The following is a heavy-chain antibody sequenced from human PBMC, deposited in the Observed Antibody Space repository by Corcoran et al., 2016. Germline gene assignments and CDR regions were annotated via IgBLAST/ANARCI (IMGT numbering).Heavy chain of an antibody. V-gene: IGHV3-49*03. J-gene: IGHJ4*02. Sequence: EVQLVESGGGLVQPGRSLRLSCTASGFTFGDYAMSWFRQAPGKGLEWVGFIRSKAYGGTTEYAASVKGRFTISRDDSKSIAYLQMNSLKTEDTAVYYCTRDGYYGSGATDYWGQGTLVTVSS. D-gene: IGHD3-10*01. CDR2: IRSKAYGGTT. CDR1: GFTFGDYA. CDR3: TRDGYYGSGATDY.